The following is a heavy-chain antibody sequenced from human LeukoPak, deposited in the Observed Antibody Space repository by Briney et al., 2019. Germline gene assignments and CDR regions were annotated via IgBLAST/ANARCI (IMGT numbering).Heavy chain of an antibody. J-gene: IGHJ5*02. CDR2: IWADGTT. CDR3: ARDGAGIESWVELDP. CDR1: GFSVSNHY. V-gene: IGHV3-66*02. Sequence: HSGGSLRLSCAASGFSVSNHYMAWVRQAPGRRLEWVSFIWADGTTFYTDSVRGRFTVSRDQFKNTLYLQMSSLIPDDTALYYCARDGAGIESWVELDPWGQGTQVTVSA. D-gene: IGHD5-24*01.